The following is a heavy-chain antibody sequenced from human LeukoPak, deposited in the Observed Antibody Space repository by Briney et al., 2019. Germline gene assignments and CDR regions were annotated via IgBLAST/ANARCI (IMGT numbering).Heavy chain of an antibody. CDR3: VRDQSGSGGHNNDAFDI. CDR1: GGSISTYY. Sequence: SETLSLTCNVSGGSISTYYWNWIRQPAGKGLEWIGRMYGGGATRYNPSLGSRVTMSVDTSKNQVSLKLTSVTAADTAVYFCVRDQSGSGGHNNDAFDIWGQGTMVLVSA. V-gene: IGHV4-4*07. J-gene: IGHJ3*02. D-gene: IGHD3-16*01. CDR2: MYGGGAT.